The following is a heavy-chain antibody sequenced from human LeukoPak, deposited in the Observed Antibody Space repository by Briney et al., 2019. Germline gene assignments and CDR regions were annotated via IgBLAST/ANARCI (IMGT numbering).Heavy chain of an antibody. CDR2: ISSSSSYI. CDR1: GFTFSSYW. Sequence: GGSLRLSCAASGFTFSSYWMSWVRQAPGKGLEWVSSISSSSSYIYYADSVKGRFTISRDNAKNSLYLQMNSLRAEDTAVYYCARVVADAFDIWGQGTMVTVSS. D-gene: IGHD5-12*01. CDR3: ARVVADAFDI. V-gene: IGHV3-21*01. J-gene: IGHJ3*02.